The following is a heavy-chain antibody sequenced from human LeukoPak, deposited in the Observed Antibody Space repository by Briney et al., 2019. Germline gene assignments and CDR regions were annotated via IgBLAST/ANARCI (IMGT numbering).Heavy chain of an antibody. V-gene: IGHV4-61*02. CDR3: ARTEIYYDSSGYYYDDAFDI. J-gene: IGHJ3*02. Sequence: SETLSLTCTVSGGSISSGSYYWSWIRQPAGKGLEWIGRIYTSGSTNYNPSLKSRVTISVDTSKNQFSLKLSSVTAADTAVYYCARTEIYYDSSGYYYDDAFDIWGQGTMVTVSS. CDR2: IYTSGST. D-gene: IGHD3-22*01. CDR1: GGSISSGSYY.